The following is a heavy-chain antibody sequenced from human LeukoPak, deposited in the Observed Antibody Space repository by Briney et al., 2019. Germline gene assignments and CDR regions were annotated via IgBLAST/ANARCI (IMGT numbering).Heavy chain of an antibody. CDR3: ARHEGLGSHNAFDI. CDR1: GGAISGDY. CDR2: ISYIVTT. J-gene: IGHJ3*02. V-gene: IGHV4-59*08. Sequence: PSRTLSLTCTVSGGAISGDYWSWGRQRPGKSLGWVVDISYIVTTNYNPSLKSRDTISEDTAKNQFALKLSSVTAADTAVYYGARHEGLGSHNAFDIWGQGTMVTVSS. D-gene: IGHD3-10*01.